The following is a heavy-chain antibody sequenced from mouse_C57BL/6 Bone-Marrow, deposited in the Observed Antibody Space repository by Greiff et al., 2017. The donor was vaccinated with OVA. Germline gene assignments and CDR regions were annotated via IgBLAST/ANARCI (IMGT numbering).Heavy chain of an antibody. J-gene: IGHJ2*01. V-gene: IGHV5-4*01. Sequence: EVQRVESGGGLVKPGGSLKLSCAASGFTFSSYAMSWVRQTPEKRLEWVATISDGGSYTYYPDNVKGRFTISRDNAKNNLYLQMSHLKSEDTAMYYCARGNGYYLDYWGQGTTLTVSS. CDR3: ARGNGYYLDY. CDR2: ISDGGSYT. CDR1: GFTFSSYA. D-gene: IGHD2-2*01.